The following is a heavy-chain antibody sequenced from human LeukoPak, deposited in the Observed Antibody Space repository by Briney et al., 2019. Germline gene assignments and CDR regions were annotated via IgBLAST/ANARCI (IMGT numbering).Heavy chain of an antibody. J-gene: IGHJ3*02. CDR1: GYTFTGYY. CDR2: IIPIFGTA. V-gene: IGHV1-69*13. Sequence: SVKVSCKASGYTFTGYYMHWVRQAPGQGLEWMGGIIPIFGTANYAQKFQGRVTITADESTSTAYMELSSLRSEDTAVYYCASAGYSSSWYYSFDIWGQGTMVTVSS. CDR3: ASAGYSSSWYYSFDI. D-gene: IGHD6-13*01.